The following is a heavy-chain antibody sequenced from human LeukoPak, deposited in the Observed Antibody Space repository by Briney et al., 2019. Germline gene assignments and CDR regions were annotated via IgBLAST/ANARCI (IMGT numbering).Heavy chain of an antibody. Sequence: GGSLRLSCAASGFSVSNNYMNWVRQASGKGLEWVSVMHSDGRTFYADSVKGRFTISRDKSKNMFYLQMDSLRAEDTAVYYCAKDQRWESPHYLDSWGQGTLVTVSS. J-gene: IGHJ4*02. CDR3: AKDQRWESPHYLDS. V-gene: IGHV3-53*01. D-gene: IGHD1-26*01. CDR2: MHSDGRT. CDR1: GFSVSNNY.